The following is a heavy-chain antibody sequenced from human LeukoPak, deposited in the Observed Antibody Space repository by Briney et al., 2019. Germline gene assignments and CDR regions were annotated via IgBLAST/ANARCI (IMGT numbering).Heavy chain of an antibody. CDR2: IYSGGST. Sequence: GGSLRLSCAASRFTVSSNYMSWVRQAPGQGLEWVSVIYSGGSTYYADSVKGRFTISRDNSKNTLYLQMNSLRAEDTAVYYCARGDITMWAFDIWGQGTMVTVSS. CDR1: RFTVSSNY. CDR3: ARGDITMWAFDI. J-gene: IGHJ3*02. D-gene: IGHD3-10*02. V-gene: IGHV3-53*01.